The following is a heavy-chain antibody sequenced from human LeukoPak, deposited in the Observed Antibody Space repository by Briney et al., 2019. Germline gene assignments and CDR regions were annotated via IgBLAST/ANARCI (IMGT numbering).Heavy chain of an antibody. CDR1: GLTFSSYA. CDR2: MSGTGGNT. D-gene: IGHD5-12*01. CDR3: AKGHTGYDFPHFDD. Sequence: GGSPRLSCAASGLTFSSYAMSWVRQAPGKGLECVSFMSGTGGNTYYADPVKGRFIISRDNSKNTLYLHMNSLRAEDTALYFCAKGHTGYDFPHFDDWGQGTLVTVSS. J-gene: IGHJ4*02. V-gene: IGHV3-23*01.